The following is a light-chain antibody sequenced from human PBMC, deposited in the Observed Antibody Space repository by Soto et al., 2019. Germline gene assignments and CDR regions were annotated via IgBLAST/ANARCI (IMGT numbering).Light chain of an antibody. CDR2: EVT. V-gene: IGLV2-8*01. J-gene: IGLJ3*02. CDR3: GSHAGNSNLV. Sequence: QSALTQPRSVSGSRGQSVTISCTGTSSDVGAYNYVSWYQQHPGKAPKLMIYEVTKRPSGVPDRFSGSKSGNTASLTVSGLQTEDEADYYCGSHAGNSNLVFGGGTKLTVL. CDR1: SSDVGAYNY.